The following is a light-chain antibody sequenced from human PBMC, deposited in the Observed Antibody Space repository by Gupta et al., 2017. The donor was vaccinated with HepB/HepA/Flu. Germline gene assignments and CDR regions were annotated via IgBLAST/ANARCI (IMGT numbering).Light chain of an antibody. CDR2: DAS. CDR1: QSVSSY. Sequence: EIVLTQSPATLSLSPGERATLSCRASQSVSSYLDWYKQKPGQAPRLLIYDASNSYTGIPARFSGSGFRKDLTLTSSSRVQEDFAVYYCQQRGYWPRHTFGQGTKMDIK. J-gene: IGKJ2*01. V-gene: IGKV3-11*01. CDR3: QQRGYWPRHT.